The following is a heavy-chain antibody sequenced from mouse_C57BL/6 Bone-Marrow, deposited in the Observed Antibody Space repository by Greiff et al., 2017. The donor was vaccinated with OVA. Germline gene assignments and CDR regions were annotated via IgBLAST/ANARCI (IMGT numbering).Heavy chain of an antibody. CDR1: GYTFTSYW. V-gene: IGHV1-55*01. Sequence: QVQLQQPGAELVKPGASVKMSCKASGYTFTSYWINWVKQRPGKGLEWIGDIYPGSGSTNYNEKFKRKATLTVDTSSSTAYMQLSSMTSEDSAFYYCARYPITTVVARRDYYAMDYWGKGTSVTVSS. CDR2: IYPGSGST. J-gene: IGHJ4*01. D-gene: IGHD1-1*01. CDR3: ARYPITTVVARRDYYAMDY.